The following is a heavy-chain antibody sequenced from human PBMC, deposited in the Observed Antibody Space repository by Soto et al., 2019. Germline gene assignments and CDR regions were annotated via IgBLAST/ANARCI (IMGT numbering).Heavy chain of an antibody. V-gene: IGHV3-33*06. Sequence: GGSTRLSCAASGFTVCSYWMHWVRQDPGKGLVWVAGIKNDGSNTNYADSVKGRFTISRDNSKNTVYLQMNSLRAEDTAVYHCAKDLAPNLPYGMDVWGQGTTVTVSS. CDR1: GFTVCSYW. CDR3: AKDLAPNLPYGMDV. CDR2: IKNDGSNT. J-gene: IGHJ6*02.